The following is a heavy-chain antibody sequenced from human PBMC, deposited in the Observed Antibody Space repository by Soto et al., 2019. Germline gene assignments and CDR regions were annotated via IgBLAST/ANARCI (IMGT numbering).Heavy chain of an antibody. Sequence: PSETLSLTCAVYGGSISSNKWWSWVRQPPGKGLEWIGEIYHSGSTNYNPSLKSRVTISLDKSKNQFPLKLTSVTAADSAVYYCARDDHIVVVPTSLGAMDVWGQGTTVTVSS. J-gene: IGHJ6*02. D-gene: IGHD2-2*01. CDR3: ARDDHIVVVPTSLGAMDV. CDR1: GGSISSNKW. CDR2: IYHSGST. V-gene: IGHV4-4*02.